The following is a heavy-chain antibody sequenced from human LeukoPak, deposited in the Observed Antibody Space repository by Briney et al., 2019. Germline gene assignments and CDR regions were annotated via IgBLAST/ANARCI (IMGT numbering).Heavy chain of an antibody. CDR2: IYYSGST. V-gene: IGHV4-39*01. J-gene: IGHJ5*02. CDR3: ARYSNSNWFDP. D-gene: IGHD4-11*01. CDR1: GGSISSSSYY. Sequence: PSETLSLTCTVSGGSISSSSYYWGWIRQPPGKGLEWIGSIYYSGSTYYNPSLKSRVTISVDTSKNQFSLKLSSVTAADTAVYYCARYSNSNWFDPWGQGTLVTVSS.